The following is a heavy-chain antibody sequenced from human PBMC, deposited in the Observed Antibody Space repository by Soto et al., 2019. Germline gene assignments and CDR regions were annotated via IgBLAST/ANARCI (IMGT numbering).Heavy chain of an antibody. CDR3: ATGITIFGALPHYYMDV. J-gene: IGHJ6*03. Sequence: GGSLRLSCAASGFTFSSYWMHWVRQAPGKGLVWVSRINSDGSSTSYADSVKGRFTISRDNAKNTLYLQMNSLRAEDTAVYYCATGITIFGALPHYYMDVWGKGTTVTVSS. V-gene: IGHV3-74*01. D-gene: IGHD3-3*01. CDR2: INSDGSST. CDR1: GFTFSSYW.